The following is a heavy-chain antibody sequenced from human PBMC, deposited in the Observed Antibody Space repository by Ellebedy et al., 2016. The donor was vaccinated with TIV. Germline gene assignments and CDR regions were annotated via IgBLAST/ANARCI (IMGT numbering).Heavy chain of an antibody. V-gene: IGHV3-23*01. D-gene: IGHD4-17*01. CDR3: AKSRGADYGDYVSWIGYFDY. Sequence: PGGSLRLSCAASGFTFSSYAMSWVRQAPGKGLEWVSAISGSGGSTYYADSVKGRFTISRDNSKNTLYLQMNSLRAEDTAVYYCAKSRGADYGDYVSWIGYFDYWGQGTLVTVSS. J-gene: IGHJ4*02. CDR1: GFTFSSYA. CDR2: ISGSGGST.